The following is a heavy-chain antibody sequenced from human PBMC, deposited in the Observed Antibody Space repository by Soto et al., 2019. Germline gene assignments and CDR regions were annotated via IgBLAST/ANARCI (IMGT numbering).Heavy chain of an antibody. CDR1: GFTFSSYA. V-gene: IGHV3-23*01. CDR2: ISGSGGST. J-gene: IGHJ4*02. Sequence: GSLRLSCAASGFTFSSYAMSWVRQAPGKGLEWVSAISGSGGSTYYADSVKGRFTISRDNSKNTLYLQMNSLRAEDTAVYYCAKDLGVVPSFDYWGQGTLVTVSS. D-gene: IGHD3-3*01. CDR3: AKDLGVVPSFDY.